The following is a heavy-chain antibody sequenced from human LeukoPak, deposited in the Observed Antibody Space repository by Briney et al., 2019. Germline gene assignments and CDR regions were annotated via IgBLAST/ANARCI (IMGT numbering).Heavy chain of an antibody. D-gene: IGHD4-17*01. CDR2: INPNSGGT. V-gene: IGHV1-2*06. CDR3: ARNDYGALYGMDV. J-gene: IGHJ6*02. CDR1: GYTFTVYY. Sequence: AASVNVSCKASGYTFTVYYMHWVRQAPGQGLEWMGRINPNSGGTNYAQKSQGRVTMTRDTSISTAYMELSRLRSDDTAVYYCARNDYGALYGMDVWGQGTTVTVSS.